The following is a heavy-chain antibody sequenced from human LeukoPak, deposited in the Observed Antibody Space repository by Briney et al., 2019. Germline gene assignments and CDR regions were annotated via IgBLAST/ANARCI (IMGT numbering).Heavy chain of an antibody. CDR2: IYYSGST. CDR3: ARVGPGYGSGTNPFDY. J-gene: IGHJ4*02. CDR1: GGSISSYY. D-gene: IGHD3-10*01. Sequence: PSETLSLTCTVSGGSISSYYWSWIRQPPGKGREWIDYIYYSGSTNYNPSLNSRVTISVDTSKNQFSLKLSSVTAADTAMYYCARVGPGYGSGTNPFDYWGQGTLVTVSS. V-gene: IGHV4-59*01.